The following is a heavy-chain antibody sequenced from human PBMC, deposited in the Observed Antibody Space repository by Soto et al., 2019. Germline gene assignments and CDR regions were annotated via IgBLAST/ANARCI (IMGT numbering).Heavy chain of an antibody. D-gene: IGHD3-22*01. J-gene: IGHJ4*02. CDR2: IYYSGST. CDR3: ARGAYDTNEGRLGYFDY. V-gene: IGHV4-31*03. Sequence: QVQLQESGPGLVKPSQTLSLTCTVSGGSISSGGYYWSWIRQHPGKGLEWIGYIYYSGSTYYNQSLKSRVTISVDTSKNQFSLKLSSVTAADTAVYYCARGAYDTNEGRLGYFDYWGQGTLVTVSS. CDR1: GGSISSGGYY.